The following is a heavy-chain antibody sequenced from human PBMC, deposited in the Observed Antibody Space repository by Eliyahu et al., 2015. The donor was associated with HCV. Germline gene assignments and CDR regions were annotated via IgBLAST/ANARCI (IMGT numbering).Heavy chain of an antibody. V-gene: IGHV3-33*01. CDR3: ARQANYYDSSGYYSLDY. CDR2: IWYDGSNK. D-gene: IGHD3-22*01. Sequence: GKGLEWVAVIWYDGSNKYYADSVKGRFTISRDNSKNTLYLQMNSLRAEDTAVYYCARQANYYDSSGYYSLDYWGQGTLVTVSS. J-gene: IGHJ4*02.